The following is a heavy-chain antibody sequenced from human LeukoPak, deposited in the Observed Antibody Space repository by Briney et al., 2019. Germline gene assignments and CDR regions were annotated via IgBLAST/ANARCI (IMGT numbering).Heavy chain of an antibody. D-gene: IGHD6-6*01. J-gene: IGHJ4*02. CDR1: GFTFSSYS. Sequence: GGSLRFSCAASGFTFSSYSMNWVRQAPGKGLEWVSSISSSSSYIYYADSVKGRFTISRDNAKNSLYLQMNSLRAEDTAVYYCARWSARPVFDYWGQGTLVTVSS. CDR3: ARWSARPVFDY. V-gene: IGHV3-21*01. CDR2: ISSSSSYI.